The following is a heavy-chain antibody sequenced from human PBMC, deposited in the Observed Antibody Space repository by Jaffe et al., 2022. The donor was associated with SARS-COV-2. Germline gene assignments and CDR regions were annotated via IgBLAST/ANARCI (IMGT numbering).Heavy chain of an antibody. CDR1: GFAFSNYA. CDR3: AKDDSRLLLLPDY. Sequence: EAQLLESGGGLVQPGGSMRLSCAASGFAFSNYAMNWVRQAPGKGLEWVSAISGSGGSTYYADSVKGRFTISRDNSKNTLVLQMNSLRVEDTALYYCAKDDSRLLLLPDYWGQGTLVTVSS. D-gene: IGHD3-22*01. V-gene: IGHV3-23*01. CDR2: ISGSGGST. J-gene: IGHJ4*02.